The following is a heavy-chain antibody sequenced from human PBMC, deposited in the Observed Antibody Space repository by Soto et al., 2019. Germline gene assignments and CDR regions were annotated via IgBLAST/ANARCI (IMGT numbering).Heavy chain of an antibody. Sequence: QITLKESGPTLVKPTQTLTLTCTFSGFSLSTSGVGVGWIRQPPGKALEWLALIYWDDDKRYSPSLTSRLTTXKXTXXNQVVLTMTNMHPVDTATYYCAHVLVVVANYGMDVWGQGTTVTVSS. CDR1: GFSLSTSGVG. CDR3: AHVLVVVANYGMDV. CDR2: IYWDDDK. V-gene: IGHV2-5*02. J-gene: IGHJ6*02. D-gene: IGHD2-15*01.